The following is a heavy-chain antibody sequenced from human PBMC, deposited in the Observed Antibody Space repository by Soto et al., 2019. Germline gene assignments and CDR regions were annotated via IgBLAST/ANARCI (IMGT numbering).Heavy chain of an antibody. CDR2: TSYDGTNK. D-gene: IGHD3-3*01. J-gene: IGHJ6*02. Sequence: HPGGTLRLSWEVSGFTFSTHGMHWVRQANGKGLEWVAGTSYDGTNKYYARSVQGRFTISRENSMKTLYLQMNCLRNEDTAVYYCAKDLWGARWYYDALNVCGQGITVTVTS. CDR3: AKDLWGARWYYDALNV. CDR1: GFTFSTHG. V-gene: IGHV3-30*18.